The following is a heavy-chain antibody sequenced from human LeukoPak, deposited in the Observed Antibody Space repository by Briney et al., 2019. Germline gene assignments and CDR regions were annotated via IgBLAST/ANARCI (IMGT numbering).Heavy chain of an antibody. D-gene: IGHD2-2*01. J-gene: IGHJ5*02. CDR1: DASISGFY. CDR3: AREVVPAIVQSGPWFDP. Sequence: SETLSLTCTVSDASISGFYWSWIRQPAGKGLEWIGRLYNTGDTNYNPSLESRVTMSLDTSKNQFSLQLRSVTAADTAVYFCAREVVPAIVQSGPWFDPWGQGMLVTVSA. V-gene: IGHV4-4*07. CDR2: LYNTGDT.